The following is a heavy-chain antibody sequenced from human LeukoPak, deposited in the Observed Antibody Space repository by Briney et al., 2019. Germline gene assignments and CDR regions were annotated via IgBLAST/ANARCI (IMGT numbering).Heavy chain of an antibody. V-gene: IGHV4-59*02. CDR2: ISHSGST. J-gene: IGHJ5*02. Sequence: SETLSLTCTVSGGSVSSYYWSWIREPPGKGLEWIGYISHSGSTNYNPSLKSQITISVDTSKNQASLKLSSVTAADAAVYYCARYTRNWFDPWGQGTLVTVSS. CDR3: ARYTRNWFDP. CDR1: GGSVSSYY.